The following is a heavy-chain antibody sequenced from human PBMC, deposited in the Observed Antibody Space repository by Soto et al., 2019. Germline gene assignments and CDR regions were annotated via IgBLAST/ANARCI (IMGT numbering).Heavy chain of an antibody. V-gene: IGHV3-15*01. CDR3: TTASGYDYGYYYYMDV. CDR1: GFSFSNAG. D-gene: IGHD5-12*01. CDR2: IKSKTDGGTT. Sequence: GGSLRLSCAASGFSFSNAGMSWVRQAPGKGLEWVGRIKSKTDGGTTDYAAPVKGRFTISRDDSKNTLYLQMNSLKTEDTAVYYCTTASGYDYGYYYYMDVWGKGTTVTVS. J-gene: IGHJ6*03.